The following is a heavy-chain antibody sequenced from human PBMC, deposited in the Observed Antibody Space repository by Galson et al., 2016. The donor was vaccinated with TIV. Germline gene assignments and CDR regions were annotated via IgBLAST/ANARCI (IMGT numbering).Heavy chain of an antibody. Sequence: SLRLSCAASGFTFSSFGMHWVRQAPGKGLEWVALIRYDGSRRYYADSVKGRFTISRDDSKNTLYLQMNGLRRDDSAVYYLASGVVAHTYYFYGMDVWGQGTTVTVSS. CDR2: IRYDGSRR. CDR1: GFTFSSFG. J-gene: IGHJ6*02. V-gene: IGHV3-30*02. CDR3: ASGVVAHTYYFYGMDV. D-gene: IGHD2-15*01.